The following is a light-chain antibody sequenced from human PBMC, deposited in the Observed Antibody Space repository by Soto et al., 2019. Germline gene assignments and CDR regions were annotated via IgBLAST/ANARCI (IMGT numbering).Light chain of an antibody. CDR2: DAS. J-gene: IGKJ4*01. CDR1: QSVGSS. Sequence: EIVLTQSPATLSLPPGERATLSCRASQSVGSSLAWYQQKPGQAPRLLIYDASNRATGIPARFSGSGSGTDFTLTISSPETEDFAVYYCQQRSNWPALTFGGGTKVEIK. CDR3: QQRSNWPALT. V-gene: IGKV3-11*01.